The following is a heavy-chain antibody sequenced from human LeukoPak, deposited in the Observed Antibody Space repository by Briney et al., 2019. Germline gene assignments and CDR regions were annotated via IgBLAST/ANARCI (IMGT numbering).Heavy chain of an antibody. Sequence: SATLSLTCTVSGGSISSSSYYWGWIRQPPGKGLEWIGSIYYSGSTYYNPSLKSRVTISVDTSKNQFSLKLSSVTAADTAVYYCARSGWELPQLPFDYWGQGTLVTVSS. CDR1: GGSISSSSYY. D-gene: IGHD1-7*01. CDR2: IYYSGST. V-gene: IGHV4-39*01. CDR3: ARSGWELPQLPFDY. J-gene: IGHJ4*02.